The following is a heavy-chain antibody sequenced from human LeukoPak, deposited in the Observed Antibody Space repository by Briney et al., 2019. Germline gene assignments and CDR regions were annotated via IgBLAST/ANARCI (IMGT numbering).Heavy chain of an antibody. CDR2: IIPTFGTA. V-gene: IGHV1-69*13. Sequence: ASVKVSCKASGGTFSSYGISRVRQAPGQGLEWMGGIIPTFGTASYAQKFQGRVTITADESTSTAYMELSSLRSEDTAVYYCARLDEYSSSSRYYGMDVWGQGTTVTVSS. CDR1: GGTFSSYG. CDR3: ARLDEYSSSSRYYGMDV. J-gene: IGHJ6*02. D-gene: IGHD6-6*01.